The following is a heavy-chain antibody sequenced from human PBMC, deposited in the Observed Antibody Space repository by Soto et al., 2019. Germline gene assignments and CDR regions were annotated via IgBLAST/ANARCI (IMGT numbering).Heavy chain of an antibody. CDR1: GFTFSSYA. D-gene: IGHD1-7*01. J-gene: IGHJ4*02. V-gene: IGHV3-30-3*01. CDR3: ASARNFIDY. CDR2: ISYDGSNK. Sequence: AGGSLRLSCAASGFTFSSYAMHWVRQAPGKGLEWVAVISYDGSNKYYADSVKGRFTISRDNSKNTLYLQMNSLRAEDTAVYYCASARNFIDYWGQGTLVTVSS.